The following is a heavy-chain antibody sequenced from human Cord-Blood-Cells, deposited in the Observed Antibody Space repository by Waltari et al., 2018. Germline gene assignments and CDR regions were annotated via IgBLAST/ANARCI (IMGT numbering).Heavy chain of an antibody. CDR1: GFTFSSFW. Sequence: EVQLLESGGCLVHPGGSLNPTCAASGFTFSSFWITRVRQASGKGLELVANRKQDGSEKYYVDSVKGRFTISRDNAKNSLYLQMNSLRAEDTAVYYCARDRLLWSGYYDYWGQGTLVTVSS. J-gene: IGHJ4*02. V-gene: IGHV3-7*01. CDR3: ARDRLLWSGYYDY. D-gene: IGHD3-3*01. CDR2: RKQDGSEK.